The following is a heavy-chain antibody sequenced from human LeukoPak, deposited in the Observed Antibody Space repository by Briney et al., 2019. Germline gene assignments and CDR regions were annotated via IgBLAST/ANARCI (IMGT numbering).Heavy chain of an antibody. J-gene: IGHJ6*02. CDR2: AGVTGGTI. D-gene: IGHD4-23*01. CDR1: GFTFSNYE. V-gene: IGHV3-48*03. Sequence: GGSLRLSCAASGFTFSNYEMNWVRQAPGKGLEWVSYAGVTGGTIYYADSVRGRFTISRDNAKNSLYLQMNSLRAEDTAVHYCARKGGGYGMDVWGQGTTVTVSS. CDR3: ARKGGGYGMDV.